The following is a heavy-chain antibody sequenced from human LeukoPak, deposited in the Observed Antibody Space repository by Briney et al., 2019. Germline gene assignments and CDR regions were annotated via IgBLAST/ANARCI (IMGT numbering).Heavy chain of an antibody. Sequence: ASVKVSCKASGNSFTNYHIHWVRQAPGQGLEWMGLINPSGNSPDYAQKFQGRVTLTRDTSTSYMGLSSLRSEDTAIYYCARGDTNYYYGLDVWGQGTTVIVSS. D-gene: IGHD5-18*01. CDR3: ARGDTNYYYGLDV. CDR1: GNSFTNYH. V-gene: IGHV1-46*01. J-gene: IGHJ6*02. CDR2: INPSGNSP.